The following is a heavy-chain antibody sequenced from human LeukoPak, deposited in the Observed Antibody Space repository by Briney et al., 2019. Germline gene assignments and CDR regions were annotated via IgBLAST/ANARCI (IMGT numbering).Heavy chain of an antibody. D-gene: IGHD2-15*01. Sequence: GGSLRLSCTASGFTFDDYGMNWVRQVPGKGLEWVSGINWDGGSTSYADSVRGRFTISRDNVKNSLYLQMNGLRAEDSALYYCAKGGLFCSGGSCDLFYYYYMDVWGKGTTVTVSS. CDR1: GFTFDDYG. J-gene: IGHJ6*03. CDR3: AKGGLFCSGGSCDLFYYYYMDV. CDR2: INWDGGST. V-gene: IGHV3-20*04.